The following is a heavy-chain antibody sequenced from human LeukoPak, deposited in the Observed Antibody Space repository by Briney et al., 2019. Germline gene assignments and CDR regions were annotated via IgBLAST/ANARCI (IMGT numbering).Heavy chain of an antibody. J-gene: IGHJ4*02. CDR1: GGTFSSYA. CDR2: IIPIFGTA. D-gene: IGHD4-17*01. CDR3: AGAPMTTVHPNGY. V-gene: IGHV1-69*01. Sequence: ASVKVSCKASGGTFSSYAISWVRQAPGQGLEWMGGIIPIFGTANYAQKFQGRVTITADESTGTAYMELSSLRSEDTAVYYCAGAPMTTVHPNGYWGQGTLVTVSS.